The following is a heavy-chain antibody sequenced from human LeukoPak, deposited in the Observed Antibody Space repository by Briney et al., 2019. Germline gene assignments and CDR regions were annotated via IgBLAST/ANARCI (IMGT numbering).Heavy chain of an antibody. D-gene: IGHD1-7*01. CDR3: AREKRTGTTLDNWFDP. CDR1: GGTFSSYA. Sequence: SVKVSCKASGGTFSSYAISWVRQAPGQGLEWMGRIIPIFGIANYAQKFQGRVTITADKSTSTAYMELSSLRSEDTAVYYCAREKRTGTTLDNWFDPWGQGTLVTVSS. CDR2: IIPIFGIA. V-gene: IGHV1-69*04. J-gene: IGHJ5*02.